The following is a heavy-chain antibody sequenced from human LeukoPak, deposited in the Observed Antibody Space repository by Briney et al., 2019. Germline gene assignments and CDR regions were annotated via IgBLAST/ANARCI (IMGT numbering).Heavy chain of an antibody. V-gene: IGHV1-18*01. J-gene: IGHJ6*03. CDR2: ISAYNGNT. CDR1: GYTFTSYG. Sequence: GASVKVSCKASGYTFTSYGISWVRQAPGQGLEWMGWISAYNGNTDYAQKLQGRVTMTTDTSTSTAYMELRSLRSDDTAVYYCARRGGKNYGDYVLYYYYMDVWGKGTTVTVSS. CDR3: ARRGGKNYGDYVLYYYYMDV. D-gene: IGHD4-17*01.